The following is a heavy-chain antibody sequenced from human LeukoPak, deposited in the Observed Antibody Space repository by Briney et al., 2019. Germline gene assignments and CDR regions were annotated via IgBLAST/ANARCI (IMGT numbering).Heavy chain of an antibody. CDR2: IIPILGIA. D-gene: IGHD1-26*01. CDR1: GGTFSSYA. V-gene: IGHV1-69*04. Sequence: SVKVSCKASGGTFSSYAISWVRQAPGQGLEWMGRIIPILGIANYAQKFQGRVTITADKSTSTAYMELSSLRSDDTAVYYCARDIRAGSLRGADYWGQGTLVTVSS. CDR3: ARDIRAGSLRGADY. J-gene: IGHJ4*02.